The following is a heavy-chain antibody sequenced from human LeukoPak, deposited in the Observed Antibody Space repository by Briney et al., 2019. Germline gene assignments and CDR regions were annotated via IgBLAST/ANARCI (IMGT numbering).Heavy chain of an antibody. Sequence: PGGSLILSCAASGFTFSSYAMSWVRQAPGKGLEWVSAISGSGGSTYYADSVKGRFTISRDNSKNTLYLHMDSLRAEDTAVYYCAKGMQLVPYDYWGQGTLVTVSS. CDR3: AKGMQLVPYDY. D-gene: IGHD6-13*01. CDR2: ISGSGGST. V-gene: IGHV3-23*01. CDR1: GFTFSSYA. J-gene: IGHJ4*02.